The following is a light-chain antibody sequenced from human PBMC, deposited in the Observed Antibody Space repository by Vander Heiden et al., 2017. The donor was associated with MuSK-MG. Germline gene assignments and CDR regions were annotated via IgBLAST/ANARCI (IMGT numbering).Light chain of an antibody. CDR3: QQYDNLPPMCS. CDR2: DAS. J-gene: IGKJ2*04. Sequence: DIQMTQSPSSLSASVGDRVTITCQASQDISNYLNWYQQKPGKAPKLLIYDASNLETGVPSRFSGSGSATDFTFTISSLQPEDIATYYCQQYDNLPPMCSFGQGTKLEIK. CDR1: QDISNY. V-gene: IGKV1-33*01.